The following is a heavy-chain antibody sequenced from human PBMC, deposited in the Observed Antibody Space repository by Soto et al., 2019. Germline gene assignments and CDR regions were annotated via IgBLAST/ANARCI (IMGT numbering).Heavy chain of an antibody. CDR2: IDPSDSYT. CDR1: GYSFTIYW. D-gene: IGHD3-3*01. J-gene: IGHJ6*02. CDR3: ARHRIFSGNYYYGMDV. V-gene: IGHV5-10-1*01. Sequence: GESLKISCNGSGYSFTIYWIRWVRQMPGKGLEWMGRIDPSDSYTNYSPSFQGHVTISADKSISTAYLQWSSLKASDTAMYYCARHRIFSGNYYYGMDVWGQGTTVTVSS.